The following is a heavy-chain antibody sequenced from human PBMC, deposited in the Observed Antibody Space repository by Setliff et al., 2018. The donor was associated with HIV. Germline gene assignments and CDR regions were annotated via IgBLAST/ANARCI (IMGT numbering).Heavy chain of an antibody. CDR2: IKQDGSDM. CDR1: GLPFYNYW. J-gene: IGHJ4*02. CDR3: ATQTGFYNSHWYDY. D-gene: IGHD6-13*01. Sequence: PAGSLRLSCVASGLPFYNYWMTWLRRAPGRGLEWVANIKQDGSDMHYIESVKGRFTIFRDNAKNSVFLQMNSLRAEDTGVYYCATQTGFYNSHWYDYWGQGTMVTVSS. V-gene: IGHV3-7*01.